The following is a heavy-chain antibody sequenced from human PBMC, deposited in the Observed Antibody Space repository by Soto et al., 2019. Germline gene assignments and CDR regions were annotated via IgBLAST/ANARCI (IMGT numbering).Heavy chain of an antibody. CDR1: GYSFSSFW. D-gene: IGHD6-6*01. CDR3: AREGNLEYSSSSSGYYYYYYGMDV. Sequence: GESLKISCEGSGYSFSSFWISWVRQMPGKGLEWVGRIDPSDSYTNYSPSFQGNVTISADKSISTAYLQWSSLKASDTAMYYCAREGNLEYSSSSSGYYYYYYGMDVWGQGTTVTVSS. CDR2: IDPSDSYT. J-gene: IGHJ6*02. V-gene: IGHV5-10-1*01.